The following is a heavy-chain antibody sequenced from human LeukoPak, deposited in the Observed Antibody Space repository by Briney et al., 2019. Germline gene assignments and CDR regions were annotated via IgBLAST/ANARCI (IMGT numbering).Heavy chain of an antibody. CDR2: IYSGAAT. J-gene: IGHJ4*02. D-gene: IGHD2-8*02. CDR1: GFIVSDDY. CDR3: ASGGKYCTGGACYGD. V-gene: IGHV3-53*01. Sequence: GGSLRLSRVASGFIVSDDYISWVRQPPGKGLEWVSFIYSGAATLYADSVKGRFNLSRDNSKQTAHLQMNSLRAEDTAVYYCASGGKYCTGGACYGDWGQGTLVTVSS.